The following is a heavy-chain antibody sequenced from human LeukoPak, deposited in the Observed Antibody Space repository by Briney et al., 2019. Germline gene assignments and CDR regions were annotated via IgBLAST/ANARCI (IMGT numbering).Heavy chain of an antibody. V-gene: IGHV4-34*01. CDR1: GGSFSGYY. CDR2: INHSGST. CDR3: ARGLRFGELLYGNWFDP. J-gene: IGHJ5*02. D-gene: IGHD3-10*01. Sequence: SETPSLTCAVYGGSFSGYYWSWIRQPPGKGLEWIGEINHSGSTNYNPSLKSRVTISVDTSKNQFSLKLSSVTAADTAVYYCARGLRFGELLYGNWFDPWGQGTLVTVSS.